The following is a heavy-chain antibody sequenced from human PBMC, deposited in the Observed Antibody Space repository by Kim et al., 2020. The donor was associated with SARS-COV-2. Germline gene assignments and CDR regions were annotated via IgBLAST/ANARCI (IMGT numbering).Heavy chain of an antibody. CDR3: AREGVEMATITDRGGFDY. CDR1: GGTFSSYA. CDR2: IIPIFGIA. D-gene: IGHD5-12*01. J-gene: IGHJ4*02. V-gene: IGHV1-69*04. Sequence: SVKVSCKASGGTFSSYAISWVRQAPGQGLEWMGRIIPIFGIANYAQKFQGRVTITADKSTSTAYMELSSLRSEDTAVYYCAREGVEMATITDRGGFDYWGQGTLVTVSS.